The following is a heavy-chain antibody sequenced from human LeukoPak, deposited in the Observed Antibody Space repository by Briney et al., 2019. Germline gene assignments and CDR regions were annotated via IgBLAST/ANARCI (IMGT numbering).Heavy chain of an antibody. D-gene: IGHD3-22*01. J-gene: IGHJ4*02. CDR1: GYSFIAYY. CDR2: INPYSGGT. CDR3: ARDLAYYDSSGYNNY. V-gene: IGHV1-2*02. Sequence: ASVKVSCKASGYSFIAYYVHWVRLAPGQGLEWMGWINPYSGGTNYAQKFQGRVTMTRDTSISTAYMELSRLRSDDTAVYYCARDLAYYDSSGYNNYWGQGTLVTVSS.